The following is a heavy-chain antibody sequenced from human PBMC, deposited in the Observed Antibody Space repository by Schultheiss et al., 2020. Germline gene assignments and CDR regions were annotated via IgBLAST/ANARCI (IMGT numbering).Heavy chain of an antibody. CDR3: AKEWNWNYVGYYYGMDV. J-gene: IGHJ6*02. D-gene: IGHD1-7*01. CDR1: GFTFSSYA. Sequence: GGSLRLSCAASGFTFSSYAMSWVRQAPGKGLEWVSAISGSGGSTYYADSVKGRFTISRDNSKNTLYLQMNSLRAEDTAVYYCAKEWNWNYVGYYYGMDVWGQGNTGTVSS. V-gene: IGHV3-23*01. CDR2: ISGSGGST.